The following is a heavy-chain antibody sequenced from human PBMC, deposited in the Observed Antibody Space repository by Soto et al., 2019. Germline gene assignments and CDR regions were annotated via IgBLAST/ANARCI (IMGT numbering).Heavy chain of an antibody. CDR3: ARTSYYESSGYYGMDV. V-gene: IGHV4-4*02. J-gene: IGHJ6*02. Sequence: SETLSLTCAVSAGSISSRNWWTWVRQSPGKGMEWIGEIHHSGSTNYNPTLKSRVTISVDNYKNQFSLKLTSVTAADTAVYYCARTSYYESSGYYGMDVWGQGTTVTVSS. D-gene: IGHD3-22*01. CDR2: IHHSGST. CDR1: AGSISSRNW.